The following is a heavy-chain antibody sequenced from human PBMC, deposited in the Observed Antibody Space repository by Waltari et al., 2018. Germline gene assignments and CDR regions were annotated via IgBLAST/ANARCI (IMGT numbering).Heavy chain of an antibody. CDR2: VHHRGTT. D-gene: IGHD5-12*01. J-gene: IGHJ4*02. CDR3: ARGGGFSGHDSHYFDF. V-gene: IGHV4-34*01. Sequence: QVQLQQWGAGLLRPSETLSLSCGVQGDTISGYYWSWIRQAPGKGLQWIGQVHHRGTTNYNPTLKHRPNISGDSSKNQIYLRLTSVTAADTGVYYCARGGGFSGHDSHYFDFWGQGDLVTVSS. CDR1: GDTISGYY.